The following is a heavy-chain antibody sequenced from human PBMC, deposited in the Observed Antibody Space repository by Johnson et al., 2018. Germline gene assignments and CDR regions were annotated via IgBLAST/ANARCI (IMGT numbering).Heavy chain of an antibody. J-gene: IGHJ3*02. Sequence: VQLQESGGGLVQPGESLRLSCTASEFTVSDSWMHWVRQAPGKGLAWVSRINSDGSSRVYADSVQGRFTISSDDAKNTLYLQLNSLRAEDTAIYYCARYLSGALDIWGQGTMVTVSS. D-gene: IGHD2/OR15-2a*01. CDR1: EFTVSDSW. CDR3: ARYLSGALDI. V-gene: IGHV3-74*01. CDR2: INSDGSSR.